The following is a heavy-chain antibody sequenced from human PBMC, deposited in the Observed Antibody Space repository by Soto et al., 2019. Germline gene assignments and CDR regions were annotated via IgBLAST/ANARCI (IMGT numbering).Heavy chain of an antibody. V-gene: IGHV1-69*13. J-gene: IGHJ3*01. CDR2: IIPILGTP. CDR1: GGTFSSYA. CDR3: ASIPTGVNASHL. D-gene: IGHD7-27*01. Sequence: GASVKVSYKTSGGTFSSYATNWGRQAPGQGLEWMGGIIPILGTPNNAQKFQGRVTMTADESTSTAYLELSSLRSEATDGYSCASIPTGVNASHLRGQGTMVPVS.